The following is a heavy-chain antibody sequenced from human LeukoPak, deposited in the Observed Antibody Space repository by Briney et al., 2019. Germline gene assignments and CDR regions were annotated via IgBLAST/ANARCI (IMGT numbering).Heavy chain of an antibody. J-gene: IGHJ4*02. CDR3: ARSFAFGPFVY. Sequence: SETLSLTCGVYAGSLSGYYWSWVRQPPGRGLEWIGEINERGSTNYNPSLKSRVTISRDTSKKQFSLNLSSVTAADTAVYYCARSFAFGPFVYWGQGTPVIVSS. D-gene: IGHD3-16*01. CDR2: INERGST. V-gene: IGHV4-34*01. CDR1: AGSLSGYY.